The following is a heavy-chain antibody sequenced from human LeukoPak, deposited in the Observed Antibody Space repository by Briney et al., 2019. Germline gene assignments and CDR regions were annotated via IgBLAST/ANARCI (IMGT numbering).Heavy chain of an antibody. V-gene: IGHV1-18*04. CDR1: GYSFTSVG. D-gene: IGHD1-26*01. CDR3: ARDSKNTMTASGY. Sequence: GASVKVSCKASGYSFTSVGISWTRQAPGQGLEWMGWISASTGVTDYAPKFQGRVTMTTDTSTSTVYLDLGSLRSDDTAVYYCARDSKNTMTASGYWGQGTLVVVSS. J-gene: IGHJ4*02. CDR2: ISASTGVT.